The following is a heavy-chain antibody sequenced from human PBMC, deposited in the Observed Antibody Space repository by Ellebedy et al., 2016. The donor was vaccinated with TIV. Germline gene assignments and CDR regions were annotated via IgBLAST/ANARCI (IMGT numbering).Heavy chain of an antibody. CDR2: IRGSGVST. V-gene: IGHV3-23*01. CDR3: AKDPGYCSSTSCYRYFQH. CDR1: GFTFSSYA. J-gene: IGHJ1*01. D-gene: IGHD2-2*02. Sequence: GGSLRLSXAASGFTFSSYAMSWVLQAPGKGLEWVSAIRGSGVSTYYADSVKGRFTISRDNSKNTLYLQMNSLRAEDTAVYYCAKDPGYCSSTSCYRYFQHWGQGTLVTVSS.